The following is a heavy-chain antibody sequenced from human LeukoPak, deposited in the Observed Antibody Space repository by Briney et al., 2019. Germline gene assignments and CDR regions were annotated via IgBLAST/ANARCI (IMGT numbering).Heavy chain of an antibody. J-gene: IGHJ5*02. Sequence: SETLSLTCSVSGGSISSSSYYWGWIRQPPGKGLEWIGSIYYSGSTYYNPSLKSRVTISVDTSKNQFSLKLSSVTAADTAVYYCARDVLEAFNWFDPWGQGTLVTVSS. D-gene: IGHD3-3*01. CDR1: GGSISSSSYY. V-gene: IGHV4-39*07. CDR2: IYYSGST. CDR3: ARDVLEAFNWFDP.